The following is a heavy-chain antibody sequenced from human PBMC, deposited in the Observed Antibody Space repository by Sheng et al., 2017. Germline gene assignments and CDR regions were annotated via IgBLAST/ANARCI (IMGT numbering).Heavy chain of an antibody. J-gene: IGHJ4*02. CDR1: GFTFSSYS. V-gene: IGHV3-21*01. CDR3: ARGLSSQSGSYGY. D-gene: IGHD1-26*01. Sequence: EVQLVESGGGLVKPGGSLRLSCAASGFTFSSYSMNWVRQAPGKGLEWVSSISSSSSYIYYADSVKGRFTISRDNAKNSLYLQMNSLRAEDTAVYYCARGLSSQSGSYGYWGQGTLVTVSS. CDR2: ISSSSSYI.